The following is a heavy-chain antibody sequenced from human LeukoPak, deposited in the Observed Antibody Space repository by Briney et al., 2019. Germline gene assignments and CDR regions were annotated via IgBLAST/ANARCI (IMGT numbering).Heavy chain of an antibody. CDR1: GGSFSGYY. CDR3: ARLDYGGNSENWFDP. Sequence: SETLSLTCAVYGGSFSGYYWSWIRQPPGKGLEWIGEINHSGSTNYNPSLKSRVTISVDTSKNQFSLKLSSVTAADTAVYYCARLDYGGNSENWFDPWGQGTLVTVSS. V-gene: IGHV4-34*01. D-gene: IGHD4-23*01. CDR2: INHSGST. J-gene: IGHJ5*02.